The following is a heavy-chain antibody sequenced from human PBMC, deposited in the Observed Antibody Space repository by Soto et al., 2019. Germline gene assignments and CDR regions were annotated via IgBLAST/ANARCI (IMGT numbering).Heavy chain of an antibody. CDR3: ARDRDEWFLGNDAFDI. CDR1: GYTFTSYG. V-gene: IGHV1-18*01. J-gene: IGHJ3*02. CDR2: ISAYNGNT. D-gene: IGHD3-3*01. Sequence: ASVKVSCKASGYTFTSYGISWVRQAPGQGLEWMGWISAYNGNTNYAQKLQGRVTMTTDTSTSTAYMELRSLRSDDTAVYYCARDRDEWFLGNDAFDIWGQGTMVTVSS.